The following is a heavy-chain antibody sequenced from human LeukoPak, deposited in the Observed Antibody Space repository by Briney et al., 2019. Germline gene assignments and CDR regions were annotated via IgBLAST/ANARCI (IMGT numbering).Heavy chain of an antibody. CDR2: INPSGGST. V-gene: IGHV1-46*01. D-gene: IGHD6-6*01. Sequence: ASVKVSCKASGYTFTSYYMHWVRQAPGQGLEWMGIINPSGGSTSYAQKFQGRVTMTRDTSTSTVYMELSSLRSEDTAVYYCARHSDAGGSSSSVPYWGQGTLVTVSS. CDR3: ARHSDAGGSSSSVPY. J-gene: IGHJ4*02. CDR1: GYTFTSYY.